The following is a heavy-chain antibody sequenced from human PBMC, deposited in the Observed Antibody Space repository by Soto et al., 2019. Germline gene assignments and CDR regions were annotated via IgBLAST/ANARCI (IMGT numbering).Heavy chain of an antibody. CDR1: GYTFTSYA. CDR3: ARGRSGSYCDY. D-gene: IGHD1-26*01. CDR2: INAGNGNT. J-gene: IGHJ4*02. V-gene: IGHV1-3*01. Sequence: QVQLVQSGAEVKKPGASVKVSCKASGYTFTSYAMHWVRQAPGQRLEWMGWINAGNGNTKYSQKFQGRVTITRDTSASTAYMELSSVRSEDTAVDYCARGRSGSYCDYWGQGTLVTVSS.